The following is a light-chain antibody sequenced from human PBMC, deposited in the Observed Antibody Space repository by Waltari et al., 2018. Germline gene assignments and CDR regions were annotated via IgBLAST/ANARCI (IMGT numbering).Light chain of an antibody. J-gene: IGKJ4*01. Sequence: EIVLTQSPGILSLSPGDTATLSCRASQSVSNNYLAWYQQKPGQAPGLLIYGASSRATGIPDRFSGGGSGTDFTLTISRLEPEDFAVYFCQQYGNSPLTFGGGTEVEIE. CDR1: QSVSNNY. CDR2: GAS. CDR3: QQYGNSPLT. V-gene: IGKV3-20*01.